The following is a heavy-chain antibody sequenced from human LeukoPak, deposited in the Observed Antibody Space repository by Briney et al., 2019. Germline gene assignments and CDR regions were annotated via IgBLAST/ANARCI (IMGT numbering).Heavy chain of an antibody. CDR3: ARGRYCSSTSCQYYGMDV. CDR1: GFTFSSYS. CDR2: ISSSSSYM. D-gene: IGHD2-2*01. V-gene: IGHV3-21*01. Sequence: GGSLRLSCAASGFTFSSYSMNWVRQAPGKGLEWVSSISSSSSYMYYADSVKGRFTISRDNAKNSLYLQMNSLRAEDTAVYYCARGRYCSSTSCQYYGMDVWGQGTTVTVSS. J-gene: IGHJ6*02.